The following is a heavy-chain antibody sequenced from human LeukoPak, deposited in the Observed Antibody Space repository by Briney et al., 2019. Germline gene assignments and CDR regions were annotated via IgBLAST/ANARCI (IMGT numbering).Heavy chain of an antibody. V-gene: IGHV1-69*04. CDR2: IIPILGIA. D-gene: IGHD3-10*01. CDR3: AREVIITMVRGSDDNWFDP. Sequence: GASVKVSCKASGGTFSSYAISWVRQAPGQGLEWMERIIPILGIANYAQKFQGRVTITADKSTSTAYMELSSLRSEDTAVYYCAREVIITMVRGSDDNWFDPWGQGTLVTVSS. CDR1: GGTFSSYA. J-gene: IGHJ5*02.